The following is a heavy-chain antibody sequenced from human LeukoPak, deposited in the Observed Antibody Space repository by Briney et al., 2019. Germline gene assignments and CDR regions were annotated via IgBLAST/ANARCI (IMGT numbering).Heavy chain of an antibody. CDR2: ISGSGGST. CDR3: AKDLVRYYDILTGSTFDY. V-gene: IGHV3-23*01. CDR1: GFTFSSYA. D-gene: IGHD3-9*01. J-gene: IGHJ4*02. Sequence: PGGSLRLSCAASGFTFSSYAMSWVRQAPGKGLEWVSAISGSGGSTYYADSVKGRFTISRDNSKNTLYLQMNSLRAEDTAVYYCAKDLVRYYDILTGSTFDYWGQGTLVTVSS.